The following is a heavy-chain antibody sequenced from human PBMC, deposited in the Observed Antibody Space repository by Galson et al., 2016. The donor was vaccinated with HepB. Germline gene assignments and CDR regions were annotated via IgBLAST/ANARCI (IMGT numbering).Heavy chain of an antibody. CDR3: ARRGYTYQEDFDA. Sequence: QSGAEVKTPGESLKISCQASGYSFSDHWIGWVRQKPGKGLEWMGNIYPGDSDTRYSPSSQGQVTISADNSLSTAYFQWSSLEASEPAVYYCARRGYTYQEDFDAWGRGTRVTVSS. J-gene: IGHJ4*02. D-gene: IGHD5-18*01. V-gene: IGHV5-51*01. CDR2: IYPGDSDT. CDR1: GYSFSDHW.